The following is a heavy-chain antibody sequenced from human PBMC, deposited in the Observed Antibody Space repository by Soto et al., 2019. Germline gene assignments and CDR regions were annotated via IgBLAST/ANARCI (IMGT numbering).Heavy chain of an antibody. CDR3: ARDVFPYGEGAFDS. D-gene: IGHD3-10*01. CDR2: IYYSGST. V-gene: IGHV4-59*01. Sequence: SETLSLTCTVSGGSISSYYWSWIRQPPGKGLEWIGYIYYSGSTNYNPSLKSRVTISVDTSKNQFSRKLSSGTAADTAGYYCARDVFPYGEGAFDSWGKGTLLTVP. CDR1: GGSISSYY. J-gene: IGHJ3*02.